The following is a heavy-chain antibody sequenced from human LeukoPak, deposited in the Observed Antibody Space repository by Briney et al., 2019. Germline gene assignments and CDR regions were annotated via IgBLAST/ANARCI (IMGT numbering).Heavy chain of an antibody. CDR2: ISGSGDST. CDR3: AKDLEATIFREQQLDPYYFDY. CDR1: GFTFSNYA. D-gene: IGHD6-13*01. J-gene: IGHJ4*02. Sequence: GGSLRLSCAASGFTFSNYAMSWVRQAPGKGLEWVSSISGSGDSTYYADSVKGRFTISRDNSKNTLYLQMNSLRAEDTAVYYCAKDLEATIFREQQLDPYYFDYWGQGTLVTVSS. V-gene: IGHV3-23*01.